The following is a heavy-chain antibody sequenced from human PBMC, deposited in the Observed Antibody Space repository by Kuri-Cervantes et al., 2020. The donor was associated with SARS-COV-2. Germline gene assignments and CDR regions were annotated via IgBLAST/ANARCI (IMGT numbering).Heavy chain of an antibody. J-gene: IGHJ2*01. CDR2: IYYSGST. V-gene: IGHV4-30-4*08. CDR1: GGSISSGDYY. D-gene: IGHD3-16*01. CDR3: ARRTVGHFDL. Sequence: LRLSCTVSGGSISSGDYYWSWIRQPPGKGLEWIGYIYYSGSTYYNPSLKSRVTISVDTSKNQFSLKLSSVTAADTAVYYCARRTVGHFDLWGRGTLVTVSS.